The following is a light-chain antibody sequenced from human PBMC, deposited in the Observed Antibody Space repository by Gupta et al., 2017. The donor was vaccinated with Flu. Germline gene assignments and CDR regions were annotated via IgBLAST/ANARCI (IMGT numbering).Light chain of an antibody. V-gene: IGLV1-44*01. J-gene: IGLJ1*01. CDR1: SSNIESNT. CDR2: GSN. Sequence: SSNIESNTVNWYQQVPGTPPKLLIYGSNQRPSGVPDRFAGSKSGTSASLAISGLQSGDEADYSCAAWDDSLNGHYVFGTGTKVTVL. CDR3: AAWDDSLNGHYV.